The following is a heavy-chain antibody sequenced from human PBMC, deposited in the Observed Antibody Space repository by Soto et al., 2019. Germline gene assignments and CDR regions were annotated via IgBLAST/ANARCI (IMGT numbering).Heavy chain of an antibody. CDR1: GFTFSSYG. D-gene: IGHD5-12*01. Sequence: QVQLVESGGGVVQPGRSLRLSCAASGFTFSSYGMHWVRQAPGKGLEWVAVISNDGSNKYYADSVKGLFNISSDNSKNTLYLQISSLRANDTAVYYCAKEATWIKEGHCDYWGQGTLGTVSS. CDR2: ISNDGSNK. CDR3: AKEATWIKEGHCDY. V-gene: IGHV3-30*18. J-gene: IGHJ4*02.